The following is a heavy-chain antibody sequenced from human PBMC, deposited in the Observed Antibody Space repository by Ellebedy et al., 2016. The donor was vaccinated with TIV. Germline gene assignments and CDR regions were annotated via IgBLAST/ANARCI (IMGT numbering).Heavy chain of an antibody. CDR3: ARGHWGLDF. D-gene: IGHD7-27*01. CDR1: GFTFSDHY. J-gene: IGHJ4*02. CDR2: ITNTGTTM. V-gene: IGHV3-11*01. Sequence: GESLKISXTASGFTFSDHYMTWIRQAPGKGLEYISYITNTGTTMYYADSVKGRFTISRDNAMNSLFLQMDSLRAEDTAVYYCARGHWGLDFWGQGTLVTVSS.